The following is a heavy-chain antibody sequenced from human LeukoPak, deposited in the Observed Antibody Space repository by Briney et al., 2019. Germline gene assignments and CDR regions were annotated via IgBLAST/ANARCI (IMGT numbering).Heavy chain of an antibody. D-gene: IGHD3-10*01. CDR1: GVSISSYY. CDR2: IHTSGST. V-gene: IGHV4-4*07. J-gene: IGHJ6*03. Sequence: PSETLSLTCTVSGVSISSYYWSWIRQPAGKGLEWIGRIHTSGSTKYNPSLMSRVTMSVDTSKNQFSLKVSSVTAADTAVYYCARDRYYYGSGSYPYMEVWGKGTTVTISS. CDR3: ARDRYYYGSGSYPYMEV.